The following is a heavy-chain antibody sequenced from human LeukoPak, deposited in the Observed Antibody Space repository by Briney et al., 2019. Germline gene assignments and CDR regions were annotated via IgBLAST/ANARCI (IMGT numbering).Heavy chain of an antibody. D-gene: IGHD3-10*02. CDR2: ISYHGINK. J-gene: IGHJ6*04. Sequence: GGSLRLSCGVSGFTFSSYAMHWVRQAPGKGLEWVAVISYHGINKYYADSVKGRFTISRDNSKNTPYLQMNSLRAEDTAVYYCAELGITMIGGVWGKGTTVTISS. CDR3: AELGITMIGGV. CDR1: GFTFSSYA. V-gene: IGHV3-30*04.